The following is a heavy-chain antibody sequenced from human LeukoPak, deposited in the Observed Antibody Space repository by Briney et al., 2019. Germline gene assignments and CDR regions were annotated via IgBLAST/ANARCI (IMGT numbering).Heavy chain of an antibody. J-gene: IGHJ6*03. CDR3: ARADSSSWPAPGGLYYYYYYMDV. D-gene: IGHD6-13*01. CDR2: INPNSGGT. Sequence: ASVKVSCKASGYTFTGYYMHWVRQAPGQGLEWMGWINPNSGGTNYAQKFQGRVTMTRDTSISTAYMELSRLRSDDTAVYYCARADSSSWPAPGGLYYYYYYMDVWGKGTTVTVSS. CDR1: GYTFTGYY. V-gene: IGHV1-2*02.